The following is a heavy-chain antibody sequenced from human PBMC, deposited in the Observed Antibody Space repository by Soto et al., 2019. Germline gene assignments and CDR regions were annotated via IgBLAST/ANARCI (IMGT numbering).Heavy chain of an antibody. CDR3: AKCIAVADYYYHYYMAV. Sequence: GGSLRLACAASGFTVSSNYMNWVRQAPGKGLEWVSVIYSGGLTSYADSVKGRFTISRDNSNNTLYLQMNSLRAEDTAVYYCAKCIAVADYYYHYYMAVWGKGTTVTVSS. CDR1: GFTVSSNY. CDR2: IYSGGLT. V-gene: IGHV3-66*01. D-gene: IGHD6-19*01. J-gene: IGHJ6*03.